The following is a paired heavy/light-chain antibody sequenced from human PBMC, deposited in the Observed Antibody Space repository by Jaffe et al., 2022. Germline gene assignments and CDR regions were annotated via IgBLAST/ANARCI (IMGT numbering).Heavy chain of an antibody. CDR3: TSCPYGDYVHGSL. CDR1: GFTFNNAW. Sequence: EVQLVESGGGLVKPGESLRLSCAASGFTFNNAWMSWVRQAPGKGLEWVGRIKSKTDGGTTDYAAPVKGRFTISRDDSKNTLSLQMDSLRTEDTATYYCTSCPYGDYVHGSLWGQGILVTVSS. V-gene: IGHV3-15*01. CDR2: IKSKTDGGTT. D-gene: IGHD4-17*01. J-gene: IGHJ4*02.
Light chain of an antibody. Sequence: DIQMTQSPSTLSASVGDRVTITCRASQSISNWLAWYQQKPGKAPKLLIYKASSLESGVPSRFSGSGSGTEFTLTISSLQPDDFATYYCQQYNTYSYTFGQGTKLEIK. CDR3: QQYNTYSYT. V-gene: IGKV1-5*03. J-gene: IGKJ2*01. CDR2: KAS. CDR1: QSISNW.